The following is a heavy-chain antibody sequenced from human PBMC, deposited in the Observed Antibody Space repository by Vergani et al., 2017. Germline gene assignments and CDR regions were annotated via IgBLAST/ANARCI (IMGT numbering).Heavy chain of an antibody. CDR2: ISASGART. Sequence: EVQLLESGGDLVQPGGSLRLSCTASGFIFSTYAMSWVRQAPGKGLEWVSGISASGARTYYENSVKGRFAMTRDNTKNTVYVQMNNLKPEDTAVYYCAKGGVRADTHYYHMDVWGKGTTVTVSS. D-gene: IGHD3-10*01. CDR1: GFIFSTYA. CDR3: AKGGVRADTHYYHMDV. V-gene: IGHV3-23*01. J-gene: IGHJ6*03.